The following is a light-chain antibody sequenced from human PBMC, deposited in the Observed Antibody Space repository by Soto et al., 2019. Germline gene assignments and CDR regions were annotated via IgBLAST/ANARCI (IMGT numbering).Light chain of an antibody. V-gene: IGKV2-40*01. CDR3: MQRIEFPLT. Sequence: DIVMTQTPLSLPVTPGEPASISCGSSQSLLDGDDGNTYLDWYLQKPGQSPQLLIYTVSYRASGVPDRFSGSGSGTDFTLKISRVEAEDVGVYYCMQRIEFPLTFGGGTKVEIK. CDR2: TVS. J-gene: IGKJ4*01. CDR1: QSLLDGDDGNTY.